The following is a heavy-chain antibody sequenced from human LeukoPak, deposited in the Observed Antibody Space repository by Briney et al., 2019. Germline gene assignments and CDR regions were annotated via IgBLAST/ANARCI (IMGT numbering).Heavy chain of an antibody. D-gene: IGHD2-2*01. J-gene: IGHJ3*02. Sequence: PGGSLRLSCAVSGFTFENYGMSWVRQAPGKGLEWVSGINWNGGRTAYADSVKGRFTISRDNAKNSLYLQMKSLRAEDTALYFCARASSPTCPGWCAFGKWGQGTMVTVSS. V-gene: IGHV3-20*04. CDR3: ARASSPTCPGWCAFGK. CDR1: GFTFENYG. CDR2: INWNGGRT.